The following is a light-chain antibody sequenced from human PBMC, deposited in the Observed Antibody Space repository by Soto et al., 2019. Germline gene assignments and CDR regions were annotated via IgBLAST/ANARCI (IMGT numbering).Light chain of an antibody. CDR2: NNN. CDR1: SSNIGAGYD. Sequence: QSVLTQPPSVSGAPGQRVTISCTGSSSNIGAGYDVHWYQQLPGTAPKLLIYNNNNRPSGVPDRFSGSKSGISASLAISGLQAEDEADYYCQSYDSSLSGNVFGTGTKLTVL. CDR3: QSYDSSLSGNV. V-gene: IGLV1-40*01. J-gene: IGLJ1*01.